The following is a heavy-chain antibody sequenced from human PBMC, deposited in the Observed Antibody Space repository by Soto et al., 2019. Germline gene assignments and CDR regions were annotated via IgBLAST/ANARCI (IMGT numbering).Heavy chain of an antibody. V-gene: IGHV1-8*01. D-gene: IGHD2-21*02. CDR3: ARVNRVVVTDGLGY. J-gene: IGHJ4*02. Sequence: QVQLVQSGAEVKKPGASVKVSCKASGYTFTSYDINWVRQATGQGLEWMGWMNPNSGNPGYAQKFQGRVTMTRNTSISTAYMELSSLRSEDTAVYYCARVNRVVVTDGLGYWGQGTLVTVSS. CDR1: GYTFTSYD. CDR2: MNPNSGNP.